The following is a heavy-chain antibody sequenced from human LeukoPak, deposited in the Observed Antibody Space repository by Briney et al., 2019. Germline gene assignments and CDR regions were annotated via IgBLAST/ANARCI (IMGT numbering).Heavy chain of an antibody. D-gene: IGHD3-16*01. V-gene: IGHV1-2*02. CDR1: GYTFTAYY. CDR3: ARSLGDYVDY. Sequence: ASVKVSCKASGYTFTAYYMHWVRQAPGQGLEWMGWISPKSGGTNFAQKFQGRVTMTRDTSITTAYMELSRLTSDDTAVYYCARSLGDYVDYWGQETLVTVSS. CDR2: ISPKSGGT. J-gene: IGHJ4*02.